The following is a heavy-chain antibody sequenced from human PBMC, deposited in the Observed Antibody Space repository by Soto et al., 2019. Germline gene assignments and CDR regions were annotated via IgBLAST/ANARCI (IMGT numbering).Heavy chain of an antibody. J-gene: IGHJ6*02. CDR1: GGSISSYY. V-gene: IGHV4-59*08. CDR2: VHHSWGS. D-gene: IGHD3-10*01. CDR3: ARQGFGPLHGLVDV. Sequence: QVQLQESGPGLVKPSETLSLSCTVSGGSISSYYWSWFRQSPGKRMEWIGYVHHSWGSSYNPSLQSRLAISLDPSMSQFSLKVTSVTATDTALYYCARQGFGPLHGLVDVWGQGTTVTVSS.